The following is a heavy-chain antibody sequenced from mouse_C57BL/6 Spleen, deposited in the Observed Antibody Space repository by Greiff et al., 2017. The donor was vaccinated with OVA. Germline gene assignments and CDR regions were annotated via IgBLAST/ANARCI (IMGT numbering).Heavy chain of an antibody. Sequence: VQLQQSGPELVKPGASVKISCKASGYTFTDYYMNWVKQSHGKSLEWIGDINPNNGGTSYNQKFKGKATLTVDKSSSTAYMELRSLTSEDSAVYYCARAPLTGTDAMDYWGQGTSVTVSS. CDR2: INPNNGGT. J-gene: IGHJ4*01. D-gene: IGHD4-1*01. V-gene: IGHV1-26*01. CDR3: ARAPLTGTDAMDY. CDR1: GYTFTDYY.